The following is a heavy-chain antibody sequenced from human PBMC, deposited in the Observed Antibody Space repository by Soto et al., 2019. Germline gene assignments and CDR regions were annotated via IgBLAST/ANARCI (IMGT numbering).Heavy chain of an antibody. Sequence: GGSLRLSCVTSGFTFNTFAMSWVRRAPGKGLEWVSAISISGDRTYYADSVKGRFFISRDNSNNTLFLRVSSLRVEDTATYYCAKADSSGWRNYFDHWGQGTPVTVS. V-gene: IGHV3-23*01. J-gene: IGHJ4*02. CDR1: GFTFNTFA. CDR2: ISISGDRT. D-gene: IGHD6-19*01. CDR3: AKADSSGWRNYFDH.